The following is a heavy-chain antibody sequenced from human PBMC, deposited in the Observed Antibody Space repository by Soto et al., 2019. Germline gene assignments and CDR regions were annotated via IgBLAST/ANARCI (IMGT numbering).Heavy chain of an antibody. Sequence: QVQLVQSGAEVKNPGASVKVSCTASGYAFSNYYIHWVRQAPGQGLEWVGIFSPTSGSASYAQKLQGRVTRTRNPSTTAVDMEVSGVRSDDTAVYYCARATMVRGVMGHFDYYYGMDVWGEGPAVTVSS. J-gene: IGHJ6*04. CDR1: GYAFSNYY. CDR2: FSPTSGSA. CDR3: ARATMVRGVMGHFDYYYGMDV. D-gene: IGHD3-10*01. V-gene: IGHV1-46*04.